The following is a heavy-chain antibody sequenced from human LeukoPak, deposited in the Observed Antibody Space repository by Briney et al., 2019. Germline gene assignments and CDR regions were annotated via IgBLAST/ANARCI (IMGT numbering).Heavy chain of an antibody. J-gene: IGHJ6*03. V-gene: IGHV3-30*02. D-gene: IGHD2-2*01. CDR1: GFTFSTYG. CDR3: AKDAWSCTSSSCPQYYYYMGV. CDR2: IRYDASKT. Sequence: GGSLRLSCAASGFTFSTYGIHWARQAPGKGLEWVAFIRYDASKTHYADSVKGRFTISRDNSKNMVYLQMNSLRSEDTAVYYCAKDAWSCTSSSCPQYYYYMGVWGKGTTVTVSS.